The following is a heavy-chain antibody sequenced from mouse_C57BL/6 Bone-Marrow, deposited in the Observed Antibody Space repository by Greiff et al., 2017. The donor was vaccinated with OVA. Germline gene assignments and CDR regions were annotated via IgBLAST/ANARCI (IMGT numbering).Heavy chain of an antibody. CDR3: ARSGWLLLFDY. V-gene: IGHV14-2*01. CDR1: GFNIKDYY. D-gene: IGHD2-3*01. Sequence: VQLQQSGAELVKPGASVKLSCTASGFNIKDYYMHWVKQRTEQGLAWIGRIDPADGEPKYAPKFQGQATITADPSSNTAYLPLSSLTSEDTAVYYCARSGWLLLFDYWGQGTTLTVSS. CDR2: IDPADGEP. J-gene: IGHJ2*01.